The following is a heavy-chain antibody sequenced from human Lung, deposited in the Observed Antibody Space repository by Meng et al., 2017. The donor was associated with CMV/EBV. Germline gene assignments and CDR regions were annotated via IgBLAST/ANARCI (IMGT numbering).Heavy chain of an antibody. CDR3: ARDVPLVRGTGLYDH. Sequence: GGSLRLSCAASGFTFSTYCMSWVRKAPGKGLEWVANINQDGTVKYYVGSVKGRFTISRDSAKNSLYLQMNSLRAEDTGVYYCARDVPLVRGTGLYDHWGQGTVVTVSS. D-gene: IGHD1-26*01. CDR1: GFTFSTYC. CDR2: INQDGTVK. J-gene: IGHJ5*02. V-gene: IGHV3-7*01.